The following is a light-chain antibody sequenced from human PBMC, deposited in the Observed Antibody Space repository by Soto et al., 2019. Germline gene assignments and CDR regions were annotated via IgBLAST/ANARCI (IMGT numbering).Light chain of an antibody. V-gene: IGLV4-69*01. J-gene: IGLJ3*02. CDR1: SGHNSYA. CDR2: LNSDGSH. CDR3: QTWSTDIRV. Sequence: QPVLTQPPSASASLGASVKLTCTLSSGHNSYAIAWHQQQPEKGPRYLMKLNSDGSHRKGDGIPDRFSGSSSGADRYLTLSSLQSEDEADYYCQTWSTDIRVFGGGTKLTVL.